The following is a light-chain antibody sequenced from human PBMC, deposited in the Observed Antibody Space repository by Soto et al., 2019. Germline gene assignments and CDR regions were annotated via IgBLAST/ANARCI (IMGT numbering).Light chain of an antibody. CDR2: DAS. CDR1: QSVSSR. J-gene: IGKJ4*01. CDR3: QQRSNWPT. V-gene: IGKV3-11*01. Sequence: EIVLTQSPVTLSLSPGERATLSCRASQSVSSRLAWYQQKPGQAPRLLIYDASNRATGIPARFSGSGSGTDFTLTISSLEPEDFAVYYCQQRSNWPTFGGGTKVDIK.